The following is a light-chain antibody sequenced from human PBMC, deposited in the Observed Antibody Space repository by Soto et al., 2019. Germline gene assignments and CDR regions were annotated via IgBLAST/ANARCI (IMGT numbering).Light chain of an antibody. CDR2: DAS. CDR3: QQYNSYSRT. Sequence: DIQMTQSPSTLSASVGDRVTITCRASQSISGWLAWYQHKPGRAPKLLIYDASSLEAGVPSRFSGSGSGTEFTLTISSLQPDDFATYYCQQYNSYSRTFGQGTKVEIK. J-gene: IGKJ1*01. V-gene: IGKV1-5*01. CDR1: QSISGW.